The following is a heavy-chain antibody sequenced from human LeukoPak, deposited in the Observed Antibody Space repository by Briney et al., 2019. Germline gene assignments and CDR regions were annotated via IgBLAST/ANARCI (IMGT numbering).Heavy chain of an antibody. D-gene: IGHD3-22*01. Sequence: GASVNVSRKASGYTFTEQYLHWVRQAPGQGLEWMGWINANSGGTDYSQKFQGRVTMTRDMSISTAYMELSRLRSDDTAVYYCARAADYDISGHVIDIWGQGRVVTVSS. CDR1: GYTFTEQY. J-gene: IGHJ3*02. CDR3: ARAADYDISGHVIDI. V-gene: IGHV1-2*02. CDR2: INANSGGT.